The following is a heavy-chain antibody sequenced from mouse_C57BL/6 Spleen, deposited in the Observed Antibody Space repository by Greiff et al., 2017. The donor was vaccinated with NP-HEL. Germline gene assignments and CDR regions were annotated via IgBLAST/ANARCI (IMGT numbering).Heavy chain of an antibody. CDR1: GYAFTNYL. CDR2: INPGSGGT. Sequence: VQLQQSGAELVRPGTSVKVSCKASGYAFTNYLIEWVKQRPGQGLEWIGVINPGSGGTNYNEKFKGKATLTADKSSSTAYMQLSSLTSEDSAVYFCARSRYGSSPYYCDYWGQGTTLTVSS. CDR3: ARSRYGSSPYYCDY. D-gene: IGHD1-1*01. J-gene: IGHJ2*01. V-gene: IGHV1-54*01.